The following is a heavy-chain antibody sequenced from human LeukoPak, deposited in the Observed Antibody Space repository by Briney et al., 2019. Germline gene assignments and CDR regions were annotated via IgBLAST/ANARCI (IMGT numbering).Heavy chain of an antibody. CDR1: GGSISGGGYY. J-gene: IGHJ3*02. V-gene: IGHV4-31*03. CDR2: IYYSGST. CDR3: ARRRPAHDAFDI. Sequence: SQTLSLTCTVSGGSISGGGYYWSWIRQHPGKGLEWIGYIYYSGSTYYNPSLKSRVTISVDTSKNQFSLKLSSVTAADTAVYYCARRRPAHDAFDIWGQGTMVTVSS.